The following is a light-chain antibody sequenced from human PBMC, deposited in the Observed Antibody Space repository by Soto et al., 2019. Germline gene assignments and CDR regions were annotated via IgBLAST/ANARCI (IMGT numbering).Light chain of an antibody. CDR1: QNVLYGSTNKNY. CDR2: WAT. V-gene: IGKV4-1*01. J-gene: IGKJ2*01. CDR3: QQFYTTPHT. Sequence: DVVMTQSPDSLAVSLGERATINCKSSQNVLYGSTNKNYLAWYQQRPGQPPKLLIYWATTRESGVPDRFSGSESVTQFTLTISNLQAEAADIYYCQQFYTTPHTFGPGTKLEI.